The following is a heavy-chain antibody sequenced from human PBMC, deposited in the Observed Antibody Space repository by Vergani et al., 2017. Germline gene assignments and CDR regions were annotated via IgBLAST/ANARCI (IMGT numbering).Heavy chain of an antibody. D-gene: IGHD3-10*01. CDR1: GASVNSYY. Sequence: QVKLQESGPGLVKPSETLSLTCTVSGASVNSYYWSWIRQPPGKGLEWIGYVSFRRDTLYDPSVKGRMTISLNTSINQFSLYLTSVTAADTAVYYCARSRIYYGAGSPDYWGQGTLVTVSS. CDR3: ARSRIYYGAGSPDY. V-gene: IGHV4-59*02. CDR2: VSFRRDT. J-gene: IGHJ4*02.